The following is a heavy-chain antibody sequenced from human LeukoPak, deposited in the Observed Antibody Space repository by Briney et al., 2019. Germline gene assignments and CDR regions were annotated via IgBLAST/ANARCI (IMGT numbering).Heavy chain of an antibody. CDR1: GGSFSGYY. D-gene: IGHD5-24*01. CDR3: ARAITLRDGYNF. Sequence: PSETLSLTCAVYGGSFSGYYWSWIRQPPGKGLEWIGETNHSGSTNYNPSLKSRVTISVDTSKNQFSLKLSSVTAADTAVYYCARAITLRDGYNFGGQGTLVTVSS. V-gene: IGHV4-34*01. J-gene: IGHJ4*02. CDR2: TNHSGST.